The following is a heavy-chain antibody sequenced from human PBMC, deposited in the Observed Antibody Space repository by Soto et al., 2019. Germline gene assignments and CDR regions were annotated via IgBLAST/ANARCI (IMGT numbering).Heavy chain of an antibody. V-gene: IGHV1-58*01. J-gene: IGHJ3*02. CDR3: AAALTSGAFDI. CDR2: IVVGSGNT. D-gene: IGHD3-9*01. Sequence: ASVKVSSKASGFTFTSSAVQWVRQARGQRLEWIGWIVVGSGNTNYAQKFQERVTITRDMSTSTAYMELSSLRSEDTAVYYCAAALTSGAFDIWGQGTMVTVSS. CDR1: GFTFTSSA.